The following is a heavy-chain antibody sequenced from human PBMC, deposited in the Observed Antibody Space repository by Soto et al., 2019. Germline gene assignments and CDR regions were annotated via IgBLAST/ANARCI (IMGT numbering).Heavy chain of an antibody. CDR2: ISYDGSNK. CDR3: ANDDGRNLLWYFDL. CDR1: GFTFSSYG. J-gene: IGHJ2*01. Sequence: QVQLVESGGGVVQPGRSLRLSCAASGFTFSSYGMHWVRQAPGKGLEWVAVISYDGSNKYYADSVKGRFTISRDNSKNTLYLQMNSLSAEDTAVYYFANDDGRNLLWYFDLWGRGTLVTVSS. D-gene: IGHD4-17*01. V-gene: IGHV3-30*18.